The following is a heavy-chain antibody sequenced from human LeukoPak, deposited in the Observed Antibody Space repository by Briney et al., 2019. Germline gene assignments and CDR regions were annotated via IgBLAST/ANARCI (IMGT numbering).Heavy chain of an antibody. CDR1: GFTFNSYS. CDR3: ARGPSGYHNT. D-gene: IGHD5-12*01. Sequence: GSLRLSCAASGFTFNSYSMNWVRQAPGKGLEWVSYISSSGSTIYYADSVKGRFTISRDNSKNTLYLQMNSLRAEDTAVYYCARGPSGYHNTGGQGTLVTVSS. CDR2: ISSSGSTI. J-gene: IGHJ4*02. V-gene: IGHV3-48*01.